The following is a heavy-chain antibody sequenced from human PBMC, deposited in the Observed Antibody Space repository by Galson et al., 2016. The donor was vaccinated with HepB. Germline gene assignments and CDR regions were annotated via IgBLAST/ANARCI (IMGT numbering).Heavy chain of an antibody. V-gene: IGHV3-21*01. CDR1: GFTFSSYS. CDR2: ISSSSSYI. J-gene: IGHJ4*02. D-gene: IGHD5-18*01. CDR3: ASGYSYGYFYY. Sequence: SLGLSCAASGFTFSSYSMNWVRQAPGKGLEWVSSISSSSSYIYYADSVKGRFTISRDNAKNSLYLQMNSLRAEDTAVYYCASGYSYGYFYYWGQGTLVTVSS.